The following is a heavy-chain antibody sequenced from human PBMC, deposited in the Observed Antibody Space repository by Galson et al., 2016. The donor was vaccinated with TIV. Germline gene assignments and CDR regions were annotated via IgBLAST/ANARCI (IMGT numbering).Heavy chain of an antibody. CDR2: ISPNSGDT. J-gene: IGHJ4*02. CDR1: GYTFSAYY. V-gene: IGHV1-2*02. CDR3: ARFVYGDYVDY. Sequence: SVMVSCKASGYTFSAYYMHWVRQAPGQGLEWMGWISPNSGDTNYPQKFQGRVTMTRDTSITTAYMELTTLTSDDTAVYYCARFVYGDYVDYWGQGTLVTVSS. D-gene: IGHD4-17*01.